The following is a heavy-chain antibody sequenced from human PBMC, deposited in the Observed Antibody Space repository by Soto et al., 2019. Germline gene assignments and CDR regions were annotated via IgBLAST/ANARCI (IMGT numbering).Heavy chain of an antibody. J-gene: IGHJ4*02. CDR2: INHSGST. D-gene: IGHD2-15*01. CDR3: ARGNGYCSGGSCSETGYDY. CDR1: GGSFSGYY. V-gene: IGHV4-34*01. Sequence: SETLSLTCAVYGGSFSGYYWSWIRQPPGKGLEWIGEINHSGSTNYNPSLKSRVTISVDTSKNQFSLKLSSVTAADTAVYYCARGNGYCSGGSCSETGYDYWGQGTLVTVSS.